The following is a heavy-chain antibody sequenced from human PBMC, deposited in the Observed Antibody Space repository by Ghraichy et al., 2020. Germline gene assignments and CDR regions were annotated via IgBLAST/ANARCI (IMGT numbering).Heavy chain of an antibody. D-gene: IGHD4-17*01. CDR1: GFTFSDYY. J-gene: IGHJ4*02. Sequence: AGSLRLSCVASGFTFSDYYMSWIRQAPGKGLEWVSYISNTGTSIYYADSVKGRFTISRDNGKNSLYLQMNSLRVEDTAVYYCARGGGPTVTTVSYSDYWGQGTVVTVSS. V-gene: IGHV3-11*01. CDR2: ISNTGTSI. CDR3: ARGGGPTVTTVSYSDY.